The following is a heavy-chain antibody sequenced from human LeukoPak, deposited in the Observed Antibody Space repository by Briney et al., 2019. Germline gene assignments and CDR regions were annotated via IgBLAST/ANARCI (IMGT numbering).Heavy chain of an antibody. CDR1: GYTFTSYD. CDR2: MNPNSGNT. D-gene: IGHD2-2*03. Sequence: GASVKVSCKASGYTFTSYDINWVRQATGQGLEWMGWMNPNSGNTGYAQKLQGRVTMTTDTSTSTAYMELRSLRSDDTAVYYCARDFVDIVVVPAGGWFDPWGQGTLVTVSS. J-gene: IGHJ5*02. CDR3: ARDFVDIVVVPAGGWFDP. V-gene: IGHV1-8*02.